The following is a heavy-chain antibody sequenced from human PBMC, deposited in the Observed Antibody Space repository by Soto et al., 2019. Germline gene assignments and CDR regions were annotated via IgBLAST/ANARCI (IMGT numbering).Heavy chain of an antibody. J-gene: IGHJ4*02. Sequence: QVQLVQSGAEVKKPGSSVKVSCKASGGTFSSYTISWVRQAPGQGLEWMGRIIPILGIANYAQKFQGRVTXTXDXXTSTAYMELSSLRSEDTAVYYCARVGVGAIHYFDYWGQGTLVTVSS. CDR1: GGTFSSYT. V-gene: IGHV1-69*02. D-gene: IGHD1-26*01. CDR2: IIPILGIA. CDR3: ARVGVGAIHYFDY.